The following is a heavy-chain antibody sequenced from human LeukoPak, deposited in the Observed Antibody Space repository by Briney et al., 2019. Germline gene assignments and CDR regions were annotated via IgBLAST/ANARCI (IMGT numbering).Heavy chain of an antibody. D-gene: IGHD3-10*01. J-gene: IGHJ5*02. CDR3: AKTGNLWFGELLYLLNT. CDR1: GFTFSNYW. CDR2: IKQDGSEK. V-gene: IGHV3-7*01. Sequence: GGSLRLSCAASGFTFSNYWMSWVRQAPGKGLEWVANIKQDGSEKYYVDSVKGRFTISRDNAKNTLYLQMNSLRAEDTAVYYCAKTGNLWFGELLYLLNTWGQGTLVTVSS.